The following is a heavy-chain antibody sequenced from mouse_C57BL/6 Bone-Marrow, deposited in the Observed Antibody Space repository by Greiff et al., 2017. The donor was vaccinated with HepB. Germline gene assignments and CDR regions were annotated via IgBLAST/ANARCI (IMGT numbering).Heavy chain of an antibody. J-gene: IGHJ4*01. V-gene: IGHV5-4*03. CDR1: GFTFSSYA. CDR3: ARGDYYGYYYAMDY. Sequence: EVKLMESGGGLVKPGGSLKLSCAASGFTFSSYAMSWVRQTPEKMLEWVATISDGGSYTYYPDNVKGRFTISRDNAKNLYLQMSHRKSDDTAMYYCARGDYYGYYYAMDYWGQGTSVTGSS. CDR2: ISDGGSYT. D-gene: IGHD1-1*01.